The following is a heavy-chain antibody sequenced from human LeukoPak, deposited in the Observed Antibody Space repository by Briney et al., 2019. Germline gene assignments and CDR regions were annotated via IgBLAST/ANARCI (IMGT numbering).Heavy chain of an antibody. CDR2: MNPNSGYT. CDR3: ARVAGSIDH. D-gene: IGHD6-19*01. J-gene: IGHJ4*02. V-gene: IGHV1-8*03. CDR1: GYTFTTYD. Sequence: GASAKVSCKASGYTFTTYDINWVRQATGQGLEWMGWMNPNSGYTGYAQKFQGRVTITRDTSISTAYMELSSLRSEDTAVYYCARVAGSIDHWGQGTLVTVSS.